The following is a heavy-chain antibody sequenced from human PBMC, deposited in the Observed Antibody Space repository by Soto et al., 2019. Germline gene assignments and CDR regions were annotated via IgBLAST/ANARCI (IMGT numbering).Heavy chain of an antibody. J-gene: IGHJ6*02. CDR3: ARGPYLGPAYGMDV. Sequence: ASVKVSCKASGYTFSDYYIHCVRQAPGQGLEWMGWVSPRSGSANFAQRFQGRVSMTRDTSITTAYMELRRLKSDDTAVYYCARGPYLGPAYGMDVWGQGTTVTVSS. CDR2: VSPRSGSA. D-gene: IGHD2-2*01. V-gene: IGHV1-2*02. CDR1: GYTFSDYY.